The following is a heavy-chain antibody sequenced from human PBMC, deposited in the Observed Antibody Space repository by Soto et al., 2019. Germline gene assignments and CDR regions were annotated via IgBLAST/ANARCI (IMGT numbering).Heavy chain of an antibody. V-gene: IGHV4-31*03. CDR1: GGSISSGGYY. J-gene: IGHJ6*02. D-gene: IGHD1-20*01. Sequence: SETLSLTCTVSGGSISSGGYYWSWIRQHPGKGLEWVGYIYYSGSTYYNPSLKSRVTISVDTSKNQFSLKLSSVTAADTAVYYCARHSNNSPYYYYGMDVWGQGTTVTVSS. CDR2: IYYSGST. CDR3: ARHSNNSPYYYYGMDV.